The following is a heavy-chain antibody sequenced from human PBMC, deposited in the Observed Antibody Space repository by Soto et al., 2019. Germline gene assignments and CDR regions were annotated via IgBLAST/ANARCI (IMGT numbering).Heavy chain of an antibody. D-gene: IGHD3-10*01. J-gene: IGHJ4*02. Sequence: EVQLLESGGGLVQPGGSLRLSCAASGFTFSSYAMSWVRQAPGKGLEWVASIGESSDYTYYADSVKGSFTISRDNSKNTLFLKMNSLRAEDTAVFYCAKSVRKLAGGIVRPQYFDYWGQGSLVTVSS. CDR3: AKSVRKLAGGIVRPQYFDY. CDR1: GFTFSSYA. V-gene: IGHV3-23*01. CDR2: IGESSDYT.